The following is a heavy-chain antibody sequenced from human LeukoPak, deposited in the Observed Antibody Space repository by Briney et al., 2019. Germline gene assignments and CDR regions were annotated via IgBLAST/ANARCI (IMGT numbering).Heavy chain of an antibody. CDR1: GYTFIDYY. CDR2: INPSSGGT. D-gene: IGHD5-12*01. CDR3: AKVVGYSGYDEGPDY. Sequence: GASVKVSCKASGYTFIDYYMHWVRQAPGQGLEWMGRINPSSGGTNYAQKFQGRVTMTRDTSISTAYMELSRLRSDDTAVYYCAKVVGYSGYDEGPDYWGQGTLVTVSS. V-gene: IGHV1-2*06. J-gene: IGHJ4*02.